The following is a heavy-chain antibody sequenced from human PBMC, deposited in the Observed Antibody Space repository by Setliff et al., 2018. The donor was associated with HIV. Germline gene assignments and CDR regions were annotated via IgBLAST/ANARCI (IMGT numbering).Heavy chain of an antibody. CDR2: FYHSGST. D-gene: IGHD3-3*01. J-gene: IGHJ4*02. V-gene: IGHV4-38-2*01. CDR1: GYPVSSGYY. Sequence: PSETLSLTCAVSGYPVSSGYYWGWIRRPPGKGLEWIGSFYHSGSTFYNPSLKGRVTISLDTSKNQFSLKLRSVTAADTAVYYCVSGPSSGYGYYFDYWGQGALVTVSS. CDR3: VSGPSSGYGYYFDY.